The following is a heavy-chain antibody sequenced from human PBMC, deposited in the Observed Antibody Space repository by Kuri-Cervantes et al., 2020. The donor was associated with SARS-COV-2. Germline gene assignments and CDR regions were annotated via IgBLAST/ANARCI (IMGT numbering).Heavy chain of an antibody. CDR1: GGTFSSYA. CDR2: IIPIFGTA. Sequence: SVKVSCKASGGTFSSYAISWVRQAPGQGLEWMGGIIPIFGTANYAQKFQGRVTITADESTSTAYMEPSSLRSEDTAVYYCARDASGAYYYYYYMDVWGKGTTVTV. J-gene: IGHJ6*03. V-gene: IGHV1-69*13. CDR3: ARDASGAYYYYYYMDV. D-gene: IGHD3-10*01.